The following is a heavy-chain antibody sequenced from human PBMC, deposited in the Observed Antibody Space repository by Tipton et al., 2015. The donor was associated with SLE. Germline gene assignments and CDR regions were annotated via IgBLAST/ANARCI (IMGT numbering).Heavy chain of an antibody. CDR1: GFTFSDYW. J-gene: IGHJ4*02. CDR2: INQDGSEK. V-gene: IGHV3-7*04. D-gene: IGHD5-24*01. Sequence: SLRLSCVASGFTFSDYWMSWVRQAPGKGLEWVANINQDGSEKNYVDSVRGRFTISRDNANNSLYLQMNSLRDEDTAVYYCARGDANSGDYWGQGTLATVSS. CDR3: ARGDANSGDY.